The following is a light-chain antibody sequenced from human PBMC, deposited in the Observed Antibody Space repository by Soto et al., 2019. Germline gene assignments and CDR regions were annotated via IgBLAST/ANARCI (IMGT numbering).Light chain of an antibody. CDR2: KAS. CDR1: QTIDSW. J-gene: IGKJ1*01. Sequence: DIQMTQSPSTLSASVGDRVTITCRASQTIDSWLAWYQQRPGKPPNLLIYKASTLASGVPSRFSGSGSGTEFTLAINSLQPDDFATYYCLQDHIYSGTFGQGTKVDIK. CDR3: LQDHIYSGT. V-gene: IGKV1-5*03.